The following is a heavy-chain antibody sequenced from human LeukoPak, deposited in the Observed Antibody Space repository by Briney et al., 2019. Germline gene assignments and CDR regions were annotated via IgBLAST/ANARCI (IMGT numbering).Heavy chain of an antibody. CDR1: GFTFSNAW. CDR2: IKSKTDGGTT. D-gene: IGHD5-12*01. CDR3: TTTNTYSSDAFDI. V-gene: IGHV3-15*01. Sequence: RGSLRLSCAASGFTFSNAWMSWVRQAPGKGLEWVGRIKSKTDGGTTDYAAPVKGRFTISRDDSKNTLYLQMNSLKTEDTAVYYCTTTNTYSSDAFDIWGQGAMVTVSS. J-gene: IGHJ3*02.